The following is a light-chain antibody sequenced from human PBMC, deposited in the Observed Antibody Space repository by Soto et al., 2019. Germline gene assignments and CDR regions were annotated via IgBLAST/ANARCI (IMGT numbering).Light chain of an antibody. V-gene: IGKV3-11*01. CDR1: QSISSS. Sequence: EIVLIQSPVTLPFSPGERATLSCRASQSISSSLAWYQQNPGQAPRLLIFDASNRATGIPVRFSGSGSGTDFTLTISSLEPDDFTVYYCQQHSDWPLTFGGGTRVEI. CDR3: QQHSDWPLT. J-gene: IGKJ4*01. CDR2: DAS.